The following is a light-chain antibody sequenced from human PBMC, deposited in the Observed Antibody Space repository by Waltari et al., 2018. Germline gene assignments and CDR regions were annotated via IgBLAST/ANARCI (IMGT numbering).Light chain of an antibody. CDR1: SLRISY. CDR2: GKN. V-gene: IGLV3-19*01. Sequence: SSELTQDPAVSVALGQTVRITCQGDSLRISYGSWCRQKPGQSPELVIYGKNNRPSGIPDRCSASSSGNTASLTITGAQAEDEADYYCTSRDLSGDVVFGGGTKVTVL. J-gene: IGLJ2*01. CDR3: TSRDLSGDVV.